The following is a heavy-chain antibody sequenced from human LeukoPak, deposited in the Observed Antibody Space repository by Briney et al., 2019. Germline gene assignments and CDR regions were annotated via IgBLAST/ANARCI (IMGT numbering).Heavy chain of an antibody. V-gene: IGHV4-61*01. D-gene: IGHD3-3*01. Sequence: SETLSLTCTVSGDSVISGLYYWTWVRQPPGKGLEWIGYIYYSGSTTYSPSLKSRVTISIDTSKNQFSLNLKSVTAADTGVYFCARGKYYGDSDYWGQGTLVTVSS. CDR3: ARGKYYGDSDY. CDR1: GDSVISGLYY. CDR2: IYYSGST. J-gene: IGHJ4*02.